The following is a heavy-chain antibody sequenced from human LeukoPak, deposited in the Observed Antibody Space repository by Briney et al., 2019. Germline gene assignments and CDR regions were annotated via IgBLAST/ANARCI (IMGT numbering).Heavy chain of an antibody. CDR1: GFTFDDYG. V-gene: IGHV3-23*01. Sequence: TGGSLRLSCAASGFTFDDYGMSWVRQAPGKGLEWVSAISGSGGSTYYADSVKGRFTISRDNSKNTLYLQMNSLRAEDTAVYYCAKDGGFGELSPFGYYWGQGTLVTVSS. CDR3: AKDGGFGELSPFGYY. D-gene: IGHD3-10*01. J-gene: IGHJ4*02. CDR2: ISGSGGST.